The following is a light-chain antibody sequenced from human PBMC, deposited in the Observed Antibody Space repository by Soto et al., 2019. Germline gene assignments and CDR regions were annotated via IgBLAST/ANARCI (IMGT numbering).Light chain of an antibody. CDR1: QSVNTY. V-gene: IGKV1-39*01. CDR2: AAS. J-gene: IGKJ1*01. Sequence: DIQMTQSPSSLSAPVGDRVTITCRASQSVNTYLHWYQQKPGKAPKLLIFAASSLQSGVPSRFSGSGSGTNFTLSLNSLQPEDFATYYCQQGYSNPWTFGQGTKVEIK. CDR3: QQGYSNPWT.